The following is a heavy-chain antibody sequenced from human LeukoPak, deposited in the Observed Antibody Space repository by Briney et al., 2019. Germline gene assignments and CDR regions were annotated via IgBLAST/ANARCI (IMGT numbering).Heavy chain of an antibody. CDR2: ISYDGSNK. Sequence: PGGSLRLSCAASGFTFSSYAMHWVRQAPGKGLEWVAVISYDGSNKYYADSVKGRFTISRDNSKKTLYLQMNSLRAEDTAVYYCARDFSSGWYGYGMDVWGQGTTVTVSS. J-gene: IGHJ6*02. CDR3: ARDFSSGWYGYGMDV. V-gene: IGHV3-30-3*01. CDR1: GFTFSSYA. D-gene: IGHD6-19*01.